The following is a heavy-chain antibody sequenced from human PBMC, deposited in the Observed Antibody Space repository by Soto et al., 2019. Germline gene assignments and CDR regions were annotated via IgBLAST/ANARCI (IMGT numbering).Heavy chain of an antibody. J-gene: IGHJ6*02. D-gene: IGHD3-10*01. CDR1: GGSISSGGYY. V-gene: IGHV4-31*03. CDR3: AGRIYGSGSYYPYYYYYYGMDV. CDR2: IYYSGST. Sequence: SETLSLTCTVSGGSISSGGYYWSWIRQHPGQGLEWIGYIYYSGSTYYNPSLKSRVTISVDTSKNQFSLKLSSVTAADTAVYYCAGRIYGSGSYYPYYYYYYGMDVWGQGTTVTVSS.